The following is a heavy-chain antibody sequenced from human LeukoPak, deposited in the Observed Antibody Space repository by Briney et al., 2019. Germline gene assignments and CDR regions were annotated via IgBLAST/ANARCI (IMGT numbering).Heavy chain of an antibody. CDR2: IYHSGST. CDR1: GGSISSGGYY. Sequence: PSETLSLTCTVSGGSISSGGYYWSWIRQPPGKGLEWIGCIYHSGSTYYNPSLKSRVTISVDRSKNQFSLKLSSVTAADTAVYYCRSNLYYYYYMDVWGKGTTVTVSS. CDR3: RSNLYYYYYMDV. D-gene: IGHD1-14*01. J-gene: IGHJ6*03. V-gene: IGHV4-30-2*01.